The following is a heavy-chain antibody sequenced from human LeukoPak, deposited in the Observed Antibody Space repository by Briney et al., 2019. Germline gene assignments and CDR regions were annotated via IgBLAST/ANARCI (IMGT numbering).Heavy chain of an antibody. Sequence: PSETLSLTCTVSGGSISSYYWSWIRQPPGEGLEWIGFIYYSGSTNQNPSLKSRVTMSVDTSKNQFSLKLSSVTAADTAVYYCARWLGDSSGYYPDYWGQGTLVTVSS. CDR2: IYYSGST. D-gene: IGHD3-22*01. CDR1: GGSISSYY. CDR3: ARWLGDSSGYYPDY. J-gene: IGHJ4*02. V-gene: IGHV4-59*12.